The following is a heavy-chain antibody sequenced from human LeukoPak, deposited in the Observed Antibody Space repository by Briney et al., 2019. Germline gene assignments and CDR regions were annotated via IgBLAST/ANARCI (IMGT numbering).Heavy chain of an antibody. CDR2: FDPEDGET. CDR3: ARGPSYYDRSGYYYGFDY. CDR1: GYTLTELS. J-gene: IGHJ4*02. D-gene: IGHD3-22*01. V-gene: IGHV1-24*01. Sequence: ASVKVSCKVSGYTLTELSMHWVRQAPGKGLEWMGGFDPEDGETIYAQKFQGRVTMTEDTSTDTAYMELSSLRSEDTAVFYCARGPSYYDRSGYYYGFDYWGQGTLVTVSS.